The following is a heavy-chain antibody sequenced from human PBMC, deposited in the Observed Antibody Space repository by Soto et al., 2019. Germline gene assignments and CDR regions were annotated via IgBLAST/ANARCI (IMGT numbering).Heavy chain of an antibody. CDR1: GYTFTSHG. CDR3: ARMVRGSNIDYYHYMDV. J-gene: IGHJ6*03. D-gene: IGHD3-10*01. CDR2: ISAYNGDT. V-gene: IGHV1-18*01. Sequence: QVQLVQSGAEVKKPGASVKVSCKASGYTFTSHGISWVRQAPGQGLEWMGWISAYNGDTNYAQKLQGRVTVITDTSTSTAYMELRSLRSEDTAVYYCARMVRGSNIDYYHYMDVWGKGTTVTVSS.